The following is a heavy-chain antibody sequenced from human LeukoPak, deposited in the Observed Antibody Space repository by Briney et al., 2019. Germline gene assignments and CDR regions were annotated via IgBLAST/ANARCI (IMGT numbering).Heavy chain of an antibody. CDR3: ARVKAARVGYYYYMDV. J-gene: IGHJ6*03. Sequence: ASVKVSCKASGYTFTNYGISWVRQAPGQGLEWMGWISAYNDNTNYVQKLQGRVTMTTDTSTSTAYMELRSLRSDDTAVYYCARVKAARVGYYYYMDVWGKGTTVTVSS. D-gene: IGHD6-6*01. V-gene: IGHV1-18*01. CDR2: ISAYNDNT. CDR1: GYTFTNYG.